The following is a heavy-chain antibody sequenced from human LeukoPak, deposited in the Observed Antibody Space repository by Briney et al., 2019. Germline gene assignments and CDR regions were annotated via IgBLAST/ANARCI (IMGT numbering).Heavy chain of an antibody. Sequence: ASVKVSCKASGYTFTSYAMDWVRQAPGQGLEWMGWINTNTGNPTYAQGFTGRFVFSLDTSVSTAYLQISSLKAEDTAVYYCARDRDTAMVRGRYYYMDVWGKGTTVTVSS. J-gene: IGHJ6*03. V-gene: IGHV7-4-1*02. CDR1: GYTFTSYA. CDR2: INTNTGNP. CDR3: ARDRDTAMVRGRYYYMDV. D-gene: IGHD5-18*01.